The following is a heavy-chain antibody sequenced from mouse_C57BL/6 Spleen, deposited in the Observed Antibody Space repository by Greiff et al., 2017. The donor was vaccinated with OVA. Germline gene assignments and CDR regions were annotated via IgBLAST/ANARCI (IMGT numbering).Heavy chain of an antibody. D-gene: IGHD1-1*01. CDR1: GFTFSSYG. CDR3: ARLEFITTVWDYFDY. Sequence: EVKLVESGGDLVKPGGSLKLSCAASGFTFSSYGMSWVRQTPDKRLEWVATISRGGGYTYYTDSVKGGFTISTDNAKNTLYLQMSSLMAEDTAMYYCARLEFITTVWDYFDYWGQGTTLTVSS. V-gene: IGHV5-6*02. J-gene: IGHJ2*01. CDR2: ISRGGGYT.